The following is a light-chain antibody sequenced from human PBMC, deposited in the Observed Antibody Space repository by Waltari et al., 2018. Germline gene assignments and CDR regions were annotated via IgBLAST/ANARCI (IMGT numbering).Light chain of an antibody. J-gene: IGKJ4*01. CDR3: QQYNNWPPLT. CDR2: GAS. V-gene: IGKV3-15*01. CDR1: QSVSSN. Sequence: IVMTQSPATLSVSPGERATISCRASQSVSSNFAWYQQKPGQAPRLLIYGASTRATGIPARFSGSGSGTEFTLTISSLQSEDFAVYYCQQYNNWPPLTFGGGTKVEIK.